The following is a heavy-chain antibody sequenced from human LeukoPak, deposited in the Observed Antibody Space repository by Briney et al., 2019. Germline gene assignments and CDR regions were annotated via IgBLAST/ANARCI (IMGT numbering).Heavy chain of an antibody. Sequence: ASVKVSCKASGYTFTGHFIHWVRQAPGQGPEWMGWINPNSGGTNYAQKFQGRVTMTRDTSISTAYMELSRLRSDDTAVYSCARAGYCSTTSCSYDAFDIWGQGTMVTVSS. CDR2: INPNSGGT. CDR3: ARAGYCSTTSCSYDAFDI. J-gene: IGHJ3*02. V-gene: IGHV1-2*02. CDR1: GYTFTGHF. D-gene: IGHD2-2*03.